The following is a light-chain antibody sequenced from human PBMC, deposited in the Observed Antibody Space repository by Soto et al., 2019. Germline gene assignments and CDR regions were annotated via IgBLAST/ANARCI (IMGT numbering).Light chain of an antibody. CDR1: QSIASY. V-gene: IGKV1-39*01. CDR3: QQSYSSPET. CDR2: AAS. Sequence: DLQMTQSPSSLSASVGDRVTITCRASQSIASYLNWYQHKPGKAPKLLIYAASTLQSGVPSRFSGSGSETDFTLTISSLQPEDFATYYCQQSYSSPETFGQGTPVEI. J-gene: IGKJ1*01.